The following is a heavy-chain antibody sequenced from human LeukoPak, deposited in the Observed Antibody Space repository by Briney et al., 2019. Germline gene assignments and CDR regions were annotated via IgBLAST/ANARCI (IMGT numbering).Heavy chain of an antibody. CDR2: IYYSGST. CDR3: ARYDLKYGDYPNGFDY. V-gene: IGHV4-59*11. Sequence: SETLSLTCTVSGGSISSHYWSWIRQPPGKGLEWIGYIYYSGSTNYNPSLKSRVTISVDTSKNQFSLKLSSVTAAHTPVYYCARYDLKYGDYPNGFDYWGQGTLVTVSS. CDR1: GGSISSHY. J-gene: IGHJ4*02. D-gene: IGHD4-17*01.